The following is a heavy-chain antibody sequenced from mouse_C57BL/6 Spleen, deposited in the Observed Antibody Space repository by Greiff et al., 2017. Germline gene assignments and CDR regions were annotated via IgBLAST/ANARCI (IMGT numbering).Heavy chain of an antibody. Sequence: QVQLQQSGAELVKPGASVKISCKASGYAFSSYWMNWVKQRPGKGLEWIGQIYPGDGDTNYNGKFKGKATLTADKSSSTAYMQLSSLTSEDSAVYFCAREDYGNYFDYWGQGTTLTVSS. CDR2: IYPGDGDT. CDR3: AREDYGNYFDY. V-gene: IGHV1-80*01. J-gene: IGHJ2*01. CDR1: GYAFSSYW. D-gene: IGHD2-1*01.